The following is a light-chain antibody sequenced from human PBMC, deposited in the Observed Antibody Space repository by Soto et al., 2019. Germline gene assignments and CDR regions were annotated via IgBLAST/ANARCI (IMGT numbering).Light chain of an antibody. CDR1: SSDVGGYNY. CDR3: CSYADSFSLGV. J-gene: IGLJ1*01. CDR2: DVS. Sequence: QSVLTQPRSVSGSPGQSVTISCTGTSSDVGGYNYVSWYQQHPGKAPKLMIYDVSKRPSGVPDRFSGSKSGNTASLTISGLQAEDDANYSGCSYADSFSLGVFVTGTKVTVL. V-gene: IGLV2-11*01.